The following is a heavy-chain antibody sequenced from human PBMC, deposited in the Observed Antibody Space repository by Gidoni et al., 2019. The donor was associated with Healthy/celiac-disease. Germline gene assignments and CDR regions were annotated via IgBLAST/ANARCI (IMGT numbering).Heavy chain of an antibody. V-gene: IGHV4-39*01. J-gene: IGHJ6*02. Sequence: QLQLQESRPGLVKPSETLSLPSTVSGGSISSRSYYWGWIRQPPGKGLEWIGSIYYSGSTYYNPSLKSRVTISVDTSKNQFSLKLSSVTAADTAVYYCARQGQQLVTGYYGMDVWGQGTTVTVSS. CDR3: ARQGQQLVTGYYGMDV. CDR1: GGSISSRSYY. CDR2: IYYSGST. D-gene: IGHD6-13*01.